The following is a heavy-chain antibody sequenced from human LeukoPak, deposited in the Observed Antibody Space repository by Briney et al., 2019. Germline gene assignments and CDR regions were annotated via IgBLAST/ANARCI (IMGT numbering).Heavy chain of an antibody. V-gene: IGHV1-2*02. Sequence: ASVKVSCKASGGTFSSYAISWVRQAPGQGLEWMGWINPNSGGTNYAQKFQGRVTMTRDTSISTAYMELSRLRSDDTAVYYCARDSHYYDSSGPRFDYWGQGTLVTVSS. CDR3: ARDSHYYDSSGPRFDY. J-gene: IGHJ4*02. D-gene: IGHD3-22*01. CDR1: GGTFSSYA. CDR2: INPNSGGT.